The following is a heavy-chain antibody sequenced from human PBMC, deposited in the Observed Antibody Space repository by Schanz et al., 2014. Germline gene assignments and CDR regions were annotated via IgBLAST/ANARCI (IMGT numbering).Heavy chain of an antibody. CDR3: ARGIITMVRGGDVGAFDI. J-gene: IGHJ3*02. Sequence: QVQLVESGGGVVQPGRSLRLSCAASGFTFSNHGMHWVRQSPGKGLEWVALIWYDGSNEYYADSVKGRFTISRDNAKNSLYLQMDSLRAEDTAVYYCARGIITMVRGGDVGAFDIWGQGTMVTVSS. D-gene: IGHD3-10*01. V-gene: IGHV3-33*01. CDR2: IWYDGSNE. CDR1: GFTFSNHG.